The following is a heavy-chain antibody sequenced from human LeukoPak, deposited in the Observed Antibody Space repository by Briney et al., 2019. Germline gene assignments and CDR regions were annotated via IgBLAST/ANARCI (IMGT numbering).Heavy chain of an antibody. V-gene: IGHV3-23*01. D-gene: IGHD3-22*01. CDR3: ARGIYYDSSGYHWDY. Sequence: PGGSLRLSCAASGFTFSSYAMSWVRQAPGKGLEWVSAISGSGGSTYYADSVKGRFTISRDNSKNTLYLQMNSLRAEDTAVYYCARGIYYDSSGYHWDYWGQGTLVTVSS. CDR1: GFTFSSYA. CDR2: ISGSGGST. J-gene: IGHJ4*02.